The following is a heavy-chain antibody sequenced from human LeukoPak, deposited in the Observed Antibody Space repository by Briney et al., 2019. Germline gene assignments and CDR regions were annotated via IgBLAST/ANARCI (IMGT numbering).Heavy chain of an antibody. D-gene: IGHD3-22*01. CDR3: ARDTYYYDSSGYYVY. CDR1: GFTFSSYG. V-gene: IGHV3-33*01. J-gene: IGHJ4*02. CDR2: IWYDGSNK. Sequence: GGSLRLSCAASGFTFSSYGMHWVRQAPGKELEWVAVIWYDGSNKYYADSVKGRFTISRDNSKNTLYLQMNSLRAEDTAVYYCARDTYYYDSSGYYVYWGQGTLVTVSS.